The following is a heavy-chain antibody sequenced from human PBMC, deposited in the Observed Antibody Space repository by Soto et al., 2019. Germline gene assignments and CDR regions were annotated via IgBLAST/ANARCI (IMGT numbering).Heavy chain of an antibody. V-gene: IGHV4-59*01. D-gene: IGHD6-6*01. Sequence: SETLSLTCTVSGGSISSYYWSWIRQPPGKGLEWIGYIYYSGGTNYNPSLKSRVTISVDTSKNQFSLKLSSVTAADTAVYYCARGWIAARWTSFDPWGQGTLVTVSS. J-gene: IGHJ5*02. CDR2: IYYSGGT. CDR3: ARGWIAARWTSFDP. CDR1: GGSISSYY.